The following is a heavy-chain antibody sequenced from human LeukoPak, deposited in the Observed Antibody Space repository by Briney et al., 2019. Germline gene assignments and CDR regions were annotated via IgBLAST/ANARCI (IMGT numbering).Heavy chain of an antibody. Sequence: GGSLRLSCAASGFTFSRYAMSWVRQAPGKGLEWISVISGSGDYTYYADSVKGRFTISRDNPKNTLYMQMNSLRAEDTTVYYCAKEGIAAAGTSYSRFDYWGQGTLVTVSS. D-gene: IGHD6-13*01. V-gene: IGHV3-23*01. CDR3: AKEGIAAAGTSYSRFDY. J-gene: IGHJ4*02. CDR2: ISGSGDYT. CDR1: GFTFSRYA.